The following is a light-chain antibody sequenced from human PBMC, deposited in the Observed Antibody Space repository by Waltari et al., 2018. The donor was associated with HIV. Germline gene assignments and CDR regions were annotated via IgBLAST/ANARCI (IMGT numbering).Light chain of an antibody. CDR2: WTS. J-gene: IGKJ2*01. CDR3: QQYYDSAYT. V-gene: IGKV4-1*01. Sequence: DIVMTQTPDSLAVSLGERATINCTSSQSLLYTSNNRNYLAWFQQKPGQPPKLLISWTSTRESGVPDRFSGAGSGTDFTLSISSLQAEDVAVYYCQQYYDSAYTFGQGTKLEIK. CDR1: QSLLYTSNNRNY.